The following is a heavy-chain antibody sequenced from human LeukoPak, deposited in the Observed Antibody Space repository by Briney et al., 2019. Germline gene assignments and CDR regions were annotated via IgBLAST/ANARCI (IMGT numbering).Heavy chain of an antibody. CDR1: GYSFTSYW. V-gene: IGHV5-51*01. J-gene: IGHJ4*02. Sequence: GESLKISCKGSGYSFTSYWIGWVRQMPGKGLEWMGIIYPGDSDTRYSPSFQGQVTISADKSISTAYLQLSSLKASDTAMYYCARSPDTATSGYYFDYWGQGTLVTVSS. CDR2: IYPGDSDT. CDR3: ARSPDTATSGYYFDY. D-gene: IGHD5-18*01.